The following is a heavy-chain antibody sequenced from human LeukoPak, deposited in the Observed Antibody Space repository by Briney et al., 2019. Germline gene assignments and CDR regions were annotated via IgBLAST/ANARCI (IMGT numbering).Heavy chain of an antibody. CDR1: RYTFTSYY. Sequence: ASVKVSCKASRYTFTSYYMHWVRQAPGQGLEWMGIINPSGGSTSYAQKFQGRVTMTRDMSTSTVYMELSSLRSEDTAVYYCARDPPIYDILTGYYFPNLYDYWGQGTLVTVSS. V-gene: IGHV1-46*01. D-gene: IGHD3-9*01. J-gene: IGHJ4*02. CDR3: ARDPPIYDILTGYYFPNLYDY. CDR2: INPSGGST.